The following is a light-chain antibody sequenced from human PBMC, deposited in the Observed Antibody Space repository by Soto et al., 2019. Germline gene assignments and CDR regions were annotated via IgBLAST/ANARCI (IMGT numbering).Light chain of an antibody. J-gene: IGKJ1*01. CDR1: QDISNY. CDR2: DAS. Sequence: DIQMTQSPSSLSASVGDRVTITCQASQDISNYLNWYQQKPGKAPKLLIYDASNLETGVPSRFSGSGSGTDFTFTISRLQHEDIATSYCQTYDHLPPWTFGQGTKVEIK. CDR3: QTYDHLPPWT. V-gene: IGKV1-33*01.